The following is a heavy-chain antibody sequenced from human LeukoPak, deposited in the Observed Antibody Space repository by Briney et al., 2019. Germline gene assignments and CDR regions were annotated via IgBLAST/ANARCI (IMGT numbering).Heavy chain of an antibody. V-gene: IGHV3-30-3*01. CDR1: GFTLSYFA. D-gene: IGHD1-26*01. CDR2: ISYDASNK. Sequence: PGGSLRLSCAASGFTLSYFAVYWVRQAPGKGLEWVALISYDASNKYYADSVKGRFTISRDISKSTLFLQMNSLRAEDTAVYYCAREPSEPYYFDYWGQGTLVTVS. J-gene: IGHJ4*02. CDR3: AREPSEPYYFDY.